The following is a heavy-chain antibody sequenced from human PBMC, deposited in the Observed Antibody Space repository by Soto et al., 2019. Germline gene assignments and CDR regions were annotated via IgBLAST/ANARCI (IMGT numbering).Heavy chain of an antibody. D-gene: IGHD3-10*01. V-gene: IGHV3-33*01. Sequence: GGSLRLSCAASGFTFSSYGMHWVRQAPGKGLEWVAVIWYDGSNKYYADSVKGRFTISRDNSKNTLYLQMNSLRAEDTAVYYCARGGDSITMVRGVIDPGFDYWGQGTLVTVSS. CDR3: ARGGDSITMVRGVIDPGFDY. CDR2: IWYDGSNK. CDR1: GFTFSSYG. J-gene: IGHJ4*02.